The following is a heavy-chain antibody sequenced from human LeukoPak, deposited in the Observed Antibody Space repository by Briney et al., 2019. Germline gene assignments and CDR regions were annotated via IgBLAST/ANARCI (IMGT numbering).Heavy chain of an antibody. Sequence: ASVKVSCKASGYTFTGYYMHWVRQAPGQGLEWMGWINPNSGGTNYAQKFQGRVTMTRDTSISTAYMELSRLRSDDTAVYYCARPGNDGASYYYYMDVWGKGTTVTVSS. J-gene: IGHJ6*03. CDR3: ARPGNDGASYYYYMDV. CDR1: GYTFTGYY. CDR2: INPNSGGT. D-gene: IGHD1-1*01. V-gene: IGHV1-2*02.